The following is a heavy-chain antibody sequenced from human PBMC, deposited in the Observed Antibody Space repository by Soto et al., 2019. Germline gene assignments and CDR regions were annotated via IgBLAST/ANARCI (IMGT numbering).Heavy chain of an antibody. V-gene: IGHV3-64*01. J-gene: IGHJ4*02. Sequence: PGGSLRLSCAASGFTFSSYAMHWVRQAPGKGLEYVSAISSNGGSTYYANSVKGRFTISRDHSKNTLYLQMGSLRAEDMAVYYCARASYDFWSGYYPFWGQGTLVTVSS. D-gene: IGHD3-3*01. CDR1: GFTFSSYA. CDR2: ISSNGGST. CDR3: ARASYDFWSGYYPF.